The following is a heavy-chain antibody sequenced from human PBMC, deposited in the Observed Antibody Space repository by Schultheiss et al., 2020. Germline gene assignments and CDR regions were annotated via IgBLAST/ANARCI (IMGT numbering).Heavy chain of an antibody. CDR2: IYYSGSA. CDR3: ARGPDSFTTASYYYYGMDV. CDR1: GGSISSSSYY. J-gene: IGHJ6*02. Sequence: SETLSLTCTVSGGSISSSSYYWGWIRQPPGKGLEWIGNIYYSGSAYYNPSLKSRITISIDTSSNQFSLKLSSVAASDTAVYYCARGPDSFTTASYYYYGMDVWGQGTTVTVSS. D-gene: IGHD3-22*01. V-gene: IGHV4-39*01.